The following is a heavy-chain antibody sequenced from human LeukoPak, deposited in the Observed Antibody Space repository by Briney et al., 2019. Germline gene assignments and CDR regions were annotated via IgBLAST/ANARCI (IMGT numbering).Heavy chain of an antibody. CDR1: GYTFTGYY. CDR3: ARGRWADGYNKWGLMDV. Sequence: GASVKVSCKASGYTFTGYYMHWVRQAPGQGLEWMGRINPNSGGTNYAQKFQGRVTMTRDTSISTAYMELSRLRSDDTAVYYCARGRWADGYNKWGLMDVWGKGTTVTVSS. CDR2: INPNSGGT. V-gene: IGHV1-2*06. D-gene: IGHD5-24*01. J-gene: IGHJ6*04.